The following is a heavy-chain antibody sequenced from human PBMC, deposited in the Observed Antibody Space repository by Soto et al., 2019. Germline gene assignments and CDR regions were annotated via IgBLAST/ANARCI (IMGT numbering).Heavy chain of an antibody. V-gene: IGHV3-30*18. D-gene: IGHD5-18*01. Sequence: QVQLVESGGGVVQPGRSLRLSCAASGFTFSSYGMHWVRQAPGKGLEWVAVISYDGSNKYYADSVKGRFTISRDNSKNTLYLQMNSLRAEDTAVYYCAKDRGYSYGKPDYWGQGTLVTVSS. CDR2: ISYDGSNK. CDR1: GFTFSSYG. J-gene: IGHJ4*02. CDR3: AKDRGYSYGKPDY.